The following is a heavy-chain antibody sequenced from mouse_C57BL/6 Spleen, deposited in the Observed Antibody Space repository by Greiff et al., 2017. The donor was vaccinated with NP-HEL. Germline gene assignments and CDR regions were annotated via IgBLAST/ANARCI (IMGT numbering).Heavy chain of an antibody. V-gene: IGHV2-6-1*01. CDR3: ARHGSTMVTTWYFDV. D-gene: IGHD2-2*01. Sequence: QVQLQQSGPGLVAPSQSLSITCTVSGFSLTSYGVHWVRQPPGKGLEWLVVIWSDGSTTYNSALKSRLSISKDNSKSQVFLKMNSLQTDDTAMYYCARHGSTMVTTWYFDVWGTGTTVTVSS. CDR1: GFSLTSYG. J-gene: IGHJ1*03. CDR2: IWSDGST.